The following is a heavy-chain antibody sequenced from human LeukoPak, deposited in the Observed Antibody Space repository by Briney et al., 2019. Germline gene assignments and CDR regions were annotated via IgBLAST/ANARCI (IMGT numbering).Heavy chain of an antibody. CDR2: ISSSGSTI. CDR3: ARGSVAGDY. Sequence: PGGSLRLSCAASGFTLSSYEMNWVRQAPGKGLEWVSYISSSGSTIYYADSVKGRSTISRDNAKNSLYLQMNSLRAEDTAVYYCARGSVAGDYWGQGTLVTVSS. CDR1: GFTLSSYE. J-gene: IGHJ4*02. D-gene: IGHD6-19*01. V-gene: IGHV3-48*03.